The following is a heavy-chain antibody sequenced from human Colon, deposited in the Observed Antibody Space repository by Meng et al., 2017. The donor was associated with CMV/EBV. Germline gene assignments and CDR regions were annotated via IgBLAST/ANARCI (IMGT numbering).Heavy chain of an antibody. J-gene: IGHJ4*02. CDR3: VKVEREYYDLSGDYCGGLPDY. CDR2: ISGTAGGT. CDR1: GYPFSSYA. D-gene: IGHD3-22*01. Sequence: GGSLTLSCAASGYPFSSYAMNWVRHGPRQGLEWVSAISGTAGGTYFADAVKGRFTISRDNSKNTVYLQMNSLRADDTAIYYCVKVEREYYDLSGDYCGGLPDYWGQGTLVTVSS. V-gene: IGHV3-23*01.